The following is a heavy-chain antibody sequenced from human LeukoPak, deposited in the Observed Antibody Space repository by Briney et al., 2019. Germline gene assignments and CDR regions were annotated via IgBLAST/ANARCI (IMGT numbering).Heavy chain of an antibody. CDR2: IYYSGST. V-gene: IGHV4-39*07. Sequence: SETLSLTCTVSGGSISSSSYYWGWIRQPPGKGLEWIGSIYYSGSTYYNPSLKSRVTISVDTSKNQFSLKLSSVTAADTAVYYCARTHLLLWFGELFRDAFDIWGQGTMVTVSS. D-gene: IGHD3-10*01. CDR3: ARTHLLLWFGELFRDAFDI. CDR1: GGSISSSSYY. J-gene: IGHJ3*02.